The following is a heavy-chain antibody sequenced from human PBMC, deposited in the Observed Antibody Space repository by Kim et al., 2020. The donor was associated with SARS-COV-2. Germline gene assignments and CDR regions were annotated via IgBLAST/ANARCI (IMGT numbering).Heavy chain of an antibody. CDR3: ARGITRKRYFDL. CDR1: GGPISSGDYY. V-gene: IGHV4-30-4*01. J-gene: IGHJ2*01. CDR2: IYYSGST. D-gene: IGHD3-16*01. Sequence: SETLSLTCTVSGGPISSGDYYWSWIRQPPGKGLEWIGYIYYSGSTYYNPSLKSRVTISVDTSKNQFSLKLSSVTAADTAVYYCARGITRKRYFDLWGRGTLVTVSS.